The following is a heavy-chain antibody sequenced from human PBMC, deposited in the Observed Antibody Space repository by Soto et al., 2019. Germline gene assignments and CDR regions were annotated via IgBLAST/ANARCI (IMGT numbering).Heavy chain of an antibody. CDR1: GFTFSSYA. Sequence: PGGSLRLSCAASGFTFSSYAMSWVRQAPGKGLEWVSAISGSGGSTYYADSVKGRFTISRDNSKNTLYLQMNSLRAEDTAVYYCAKDLYVRITMLVVASANSFDIWDQGTMVTVSS. CDR3: AKDLYVRITMLVVASANSFDI. V-gene: IGHV3-23*01. J-gene: IGHJ3*02. D-gene: IGHD3-22*01. CDR2: ISGSGGST.